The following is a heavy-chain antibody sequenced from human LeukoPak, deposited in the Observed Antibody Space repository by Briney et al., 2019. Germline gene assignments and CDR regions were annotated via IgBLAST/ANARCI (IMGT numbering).Heavy chain of an antibody. J-gene: IGHJ6*03. CDR3: ARGGPPGYYYDYYMDV. CDR2: IYYSGST. Sequence: PSETLSLTCTVSGGSISSYYWSWIWQTPGKGLEWIGYIYYSGSTNFNPSLKSRVTISVDTSKNQFSLKMGSVTAADTAVYFCARGGPPGYYYDYYMDVWGKGTTVTISS. CDR1: GGSISSYY. V-gene: IGHV4-59*01.